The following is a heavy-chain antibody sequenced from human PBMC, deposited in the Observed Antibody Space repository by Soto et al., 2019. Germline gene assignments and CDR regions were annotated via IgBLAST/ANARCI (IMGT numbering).Heavy chain of an antibody. CDR3: ARGWAARLYYYYGMDV. J-gene: IGHJ6*02. CDR1: GDSVSSNSAA. V-gene: IGHV6-1*01. D-gene: IGHD6-6*01. Sequence: TLSLTCAISGDSVSSNSAAWNWIRQSPSRGLEWLGRTYYRSKWYNDYAVSVKSRITINPDTSKNQFSLQLNSVTPEDTAVYYCARGWAARLYYYYGMDVWGQGTTVTVSS. CDR2: TYYRSKWYN.